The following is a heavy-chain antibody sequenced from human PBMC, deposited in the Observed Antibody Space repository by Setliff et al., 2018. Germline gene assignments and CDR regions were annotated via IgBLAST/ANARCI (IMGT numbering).Heavy chain of an antibody. Sequence: SETLSLTCAASGGTFSYYYWTWIRQSPGKGLEWIGEINHTGTTYSNPSLKSRVTIFVDTSKNQFSLNLNSVTAADTGVYYCASCRYQVPYDYWGQGILVTVSS. D-gene: IGHD2-2*01. CDR3: ASCRYQVPYDY. CDR1: GGTFSYYY. V-gene: IGHV4-34*01. CDR2: INHTGTT. J-gene: IGHJ4*02.